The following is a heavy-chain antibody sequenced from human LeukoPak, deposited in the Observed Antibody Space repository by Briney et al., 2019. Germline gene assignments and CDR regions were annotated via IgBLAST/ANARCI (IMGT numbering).Heavy chain of an antibody. J-gene: IGHJ4*02. V-gene: IGHV1-69*13. CDR1: GGTFSSYA. CDR2: IIPIFGTA. CDR3: ARNYGSGNYYNGVGY. Sequence: ASVKVSCKASGGTFSSYAISWVRQAPGQGLEWMGGIIPIFGTANYAQKFQGRVTITADESTSTAYMELSSLRSEDTAVYYCARNYGSGNYYNGVGYWGQGTLVTVSS. D-gene: IGHD3-10*01.